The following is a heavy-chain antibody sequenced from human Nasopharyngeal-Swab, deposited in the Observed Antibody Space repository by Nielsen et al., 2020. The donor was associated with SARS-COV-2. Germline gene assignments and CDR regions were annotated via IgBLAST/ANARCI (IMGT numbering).Heavy chain of an antibody. Sequence: SETLSLTCTVSGCSISSSSYYWGWIRQPPGKGLEWIGSIYYSGSTNYNPSLKSRVTISVDTSKNQFSLKLSSVTAADTAVYYCARGWIAARPHYYYYYGMDVWGQGTTVTVSS. CDR1: GCSISSSSYY. J-gene: IGHJ6*02. V-gene: IGHV4-39*07. CDR2: IYYSGST. CDR3: ARGWIAARPHYYYYYGMDV. D-gene: IGHD6-6*01.